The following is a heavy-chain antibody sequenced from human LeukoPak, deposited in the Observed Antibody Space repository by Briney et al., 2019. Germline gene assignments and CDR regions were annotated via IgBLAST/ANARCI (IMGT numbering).Heavy chain of an antibody. CDR3: ATLQGYSEAGFDY. J-gene: IGHJ4*02. CDR2: INPNSGGT. D-gene: IGHD5-12*01. V-gene: IGHV1-2*04. CDR1: GYTFTGYY. Sequence: ASVKVSCKASGYTFTGYYMHWVRQAPGQGLEWMGWINPNSGGTNYAQKFQGWVTMTRDTSISTACMELSRLRSDDTAVYYCATLQGYSEAGFDYWGQGTLVTVSS.